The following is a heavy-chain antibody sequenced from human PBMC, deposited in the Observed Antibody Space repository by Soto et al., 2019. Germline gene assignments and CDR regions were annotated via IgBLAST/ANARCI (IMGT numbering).Heavy chain of an antibody. CDR3: ARVGKRWSSGWKFDY. CDR2: INHSGST. Sequence: PSLTCAVYGGSFSGYYWSWSRQLPGKGLEWIGEINHSGSTNYNPSLKSRVTISVDTSKNQFSLKLSSVTAADTAVYYCARVGKRWSSGWKFDYWGQGTLVTISS. CDR1: GGSFSGYY. J-gene: IGHJ4*02. V-gene: IGHV4-34*01. D-gene: IGHD6-19*01.